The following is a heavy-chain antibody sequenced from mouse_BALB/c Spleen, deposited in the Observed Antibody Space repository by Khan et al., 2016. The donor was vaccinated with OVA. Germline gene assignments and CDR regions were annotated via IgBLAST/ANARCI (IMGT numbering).Heavy chain of an antibody. Sequence: ESGPGLVKPSQSLSLTCTVTGYSITSDYAWNWIRQFPGNKLEWMGFISYSGNTKYHPSLKSRISITRDTSKNQFFLQLNSVTTEDTATYYCARVYGGDFDYWGQGTTLTVSS. CDR3: ARVYGGDFDY. CDR1: GYSITSDYA. CDR2: ISYSGNT. D-gene: IGHD1-1*01. V-gene: IGHV3-2*02. J-gene: IGHJ2*01.